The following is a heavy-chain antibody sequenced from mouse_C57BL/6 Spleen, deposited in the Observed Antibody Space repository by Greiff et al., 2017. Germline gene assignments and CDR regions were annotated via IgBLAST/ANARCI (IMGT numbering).Heavy chain of an antibody. J-gene: IGHJ3*01. CDR1: GYTFTDYY. Sequence: VQLQQSGPELVKPGASVKISCTASGYTFTDYYMNWVKQSHGKSLEWIGDINPNNGGTRYNQKFKGKATLTVDKSSSTAYMELRSLTSEDSAVYYCAKDYGYDGGFAYWGQGTLVTVSA. CDR3: AKDYGYDGGFAY. CDR2: INPNNGGT. V-gene: IGHV1-26*01. D-gene: IGHD2-2*01.